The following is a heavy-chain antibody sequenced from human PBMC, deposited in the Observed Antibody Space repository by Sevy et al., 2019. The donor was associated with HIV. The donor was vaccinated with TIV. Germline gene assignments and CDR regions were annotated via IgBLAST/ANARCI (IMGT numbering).Heavy chain of an antibody. CDR3: ARGGGNGWYYFDY. D-gene: IGHD6-19*01. Sequence: ASVKVSCKASGGTFTTSGISWVRQVPGQGLEWMGGIIPILGTTNYAQRFQYRVTITADESTKTAYMELSSLRSEGTAVYYCARGGGNGWYYFDYWGQATSVTVSS. CDR2: IIPILGTT. V-gene: IGHV1-69*13. J-gene: IGHJ4*02. CDR1: GGTFTTSG.